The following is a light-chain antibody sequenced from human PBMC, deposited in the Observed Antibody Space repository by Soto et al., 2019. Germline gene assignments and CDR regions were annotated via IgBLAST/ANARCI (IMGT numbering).Light chain of an antibody. CDR1: SSNVGAYDY. CDR2: DVN. V-gene: IGLV2-11*01. J-gene: IGLJ2*01. Sequence: QSALTQPPSVSGSPGQSVTISCTGTSSNVGAYDYVSWYQQHPGKAPKFIIYDVNKRPSGVPDRLAGSKSGNTASLTISRLKADDEADYYSFTFGSQSTLGLFGGWTKLTFL. CDR3: FTFGSQSTLGL.